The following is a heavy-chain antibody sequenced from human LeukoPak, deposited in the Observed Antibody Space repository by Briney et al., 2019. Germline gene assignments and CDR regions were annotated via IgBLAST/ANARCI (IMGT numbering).Heavy chain of an antibody. CDR1: GYTFTDYY. D-gene: IGHD1-26*01. CDR3: AVFPGIVGATPLRNDAFDI. Sequence: ASVKVPCKASGYTFTDYYMHWVRQAPGQGLEWMGWINPNSGGTNYTQNFQGRVTMTRDTSISTAYMALSRLRSDDTAVDYCAVFPGIVGATPLRNDAFDIWGQGTMVTVSS. V-gene: IGHV1-2*02. CDR2: INPNSGGT. J-gene: IGHJ3*02.